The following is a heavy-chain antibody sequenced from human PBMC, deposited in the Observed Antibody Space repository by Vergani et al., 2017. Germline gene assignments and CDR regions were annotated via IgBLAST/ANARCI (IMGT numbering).Heavy chain of an antibody. J-gene: IGHJ3*02. V-gene: IGHV3-33*01. CDR1: GFTFSSYG. D-gene: IGHD3-22*01. CDR2: IWYDGSNK. CDR3: AREHDSSGYYRLPRAFDS. Sequence: QVQLVESGGGVVQPGRSLRLSCAASGFTFSSYGMHWVRQAPGKGLEWVAVIWYDGSNKYYADSVKGRFTISRDNSKNTLYLQMNSRKAEDTAVYYCAREHDSSGYYRLPRAFDSWGQGTMVTVSS.